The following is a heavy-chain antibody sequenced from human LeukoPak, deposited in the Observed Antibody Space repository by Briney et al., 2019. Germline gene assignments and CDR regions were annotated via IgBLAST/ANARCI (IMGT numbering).Heavy chain of an antibody. CDR3: ARSDGTGTS. Sequence: GASVKVSCKASGYTFTDYYIHWVRQAPGQGLEWMGRINPSSGGANYAQKFQGRVTMTRDTSISTASMELSRLRSDDTAVYYCARSDGTGTSWGQGALVTVSS. CDR2: INPSSGGA. CDR1: GYTFTDYY. J-gene: IGHJ4*02. D-gene: IGHD6-13*01. V-gene: IGHV1-2*06.